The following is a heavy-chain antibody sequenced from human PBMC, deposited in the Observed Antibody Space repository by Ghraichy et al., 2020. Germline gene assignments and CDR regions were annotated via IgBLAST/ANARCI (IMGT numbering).Heavy chain of an antibody. Sequence: GGSLRLSCAASGFNFRNYEMNWVRQAPGKGLEWISYISSSDIKSYADSVKGRFTISRDNARNSLYLQMNSLRVEDTAVYFCAREPGCSGLSCSRPNWFDPWGQGTLVTVSS. J-gene: IGHJ5*02. CDR2: ISSSDIK. CDR1: GFNFRNYE. V-gene: IGHV3-48*03. D-gene: IGHD2-15*01. CDR3: AREPGCSGLSCSRPNWFDP.